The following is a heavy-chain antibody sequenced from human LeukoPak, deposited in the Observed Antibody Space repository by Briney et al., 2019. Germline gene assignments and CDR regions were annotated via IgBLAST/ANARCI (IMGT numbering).Heavy chain of an antibody. J-gene: IGHJ4*02. V-gene: IGHV3-23*01. CDR1: GFTFSSYA. Sequence: GGSLRLSSAVSGFTFSSYAMTWVRQAPGKGLEWVSVISGSGDSTYYADSVKGRFTISRDNSKNTLYLQMNSLRAEDTALYYCAKPGGIIIYYFDYWGQGTLVTVSS. CDR3: AKPGGIIIYYFDY. CDR2: ISGSGDST. D-gene: IGHD3/OR15-3a*01.